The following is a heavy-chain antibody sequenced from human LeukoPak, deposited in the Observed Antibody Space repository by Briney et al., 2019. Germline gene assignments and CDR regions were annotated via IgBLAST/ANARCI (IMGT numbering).Heavy chain of an antibody. D-gene: IGHD1-26*01. J-gene: IGHJ5*02. CDR3: ARAVGTNWFDP. V-gene: IGHV6-1*01. CDR2: TYYRSKWYN. CDR1: GDSVSSNIPV. Sequence: SQTLSLTCAISGDSVSSNIPVWNWIRQSPSRGLEWLGRTYYRSKWYNDYAVSVKGRIIVNADTSKNQFFLQLNSVTPDDTAVYYCARAVGTNWFDPWGQGTLVTVSS.